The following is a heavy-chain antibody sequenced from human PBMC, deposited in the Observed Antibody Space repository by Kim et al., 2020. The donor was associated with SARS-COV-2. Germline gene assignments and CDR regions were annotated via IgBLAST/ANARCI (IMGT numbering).Heavy chain of an antibody. D-gene: IGHD4-17*01. Sequence: GGSLRLSCEASGITFSSYWMHWVRQAPGKGLVWVSRINSDESSTSYADSVKGRFTISRDNAKNTLYLQMNSPRAEDTAVYYCASGYRQDYGGNAYWGQGTLVTVSS. CDR1: GITFSSYW. J-gene: IGHJ4*02. CDR3: ASGYRQDYGGNAY. CDR2: INSDESST. V-gene: IGHV3-74*01.